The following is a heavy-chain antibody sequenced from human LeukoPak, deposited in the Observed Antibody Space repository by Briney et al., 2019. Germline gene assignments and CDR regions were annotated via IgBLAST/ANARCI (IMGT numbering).Heavy chain of an antibody. J-gene: IGHJ4*02. Sequence: SETLSLTCTVSGYSISSGYYWSWIRQPPGKGLEWIGYIYYSGSTNYNPSLKSRVTISVDTSKNQFSLKLSSVTAADTAVYYCARMRAADFFDYWGQGTLVTVSS. CDR3: ARMRAADFFDY. CDR2: IYYSGST. D-gene: IGHD2-15*01. CDR1: GYSISSGYY. V-gene: IGHV4-61*01.